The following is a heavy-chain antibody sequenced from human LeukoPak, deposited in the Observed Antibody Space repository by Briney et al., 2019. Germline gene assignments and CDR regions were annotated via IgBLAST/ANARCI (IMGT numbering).Heavy chain of an antibody. CDR2: IYYSGST. D-gene: IGHD4-17*01. CDR1: GGSISSHY. CDR3: ARGGTTVTPGLLWFDP. V-gene: IGHV4-59*11. J-gene: IGHJ5*02. Sequence: SETLSLTCSVSGGSISSHYWSWIRQPPGKGLEWIGYIYYSGSTKYNPSLKSRVTISEDTSKNQFSLKLSSVTAADTAVYYCARGGTTVTPGLLWFDPWGQGTLVTVSS.